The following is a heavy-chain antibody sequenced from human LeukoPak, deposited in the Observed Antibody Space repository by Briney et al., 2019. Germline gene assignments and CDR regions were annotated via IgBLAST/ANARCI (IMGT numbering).Heavy chain of an antibody. V-gene: IGHV3-7*01. J-gene: IGHJ3*02. CDR1: GFTFNIYW. CDR3: AREGDAFDI. CDR2: IKQDGSEK. Sequence: GGSLRLSCAASGFTFNIYWMSWVRQAPGKGLEWVANIKQDGSEKYYVDSVKGRFTISRDNAENSLYLQMNSLRAEDTAVYYCAREGDAFDIWGQGTMVTVSS.